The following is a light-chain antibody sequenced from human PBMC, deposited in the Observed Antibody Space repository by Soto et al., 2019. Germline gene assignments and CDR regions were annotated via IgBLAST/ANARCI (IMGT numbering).Light chain of an antibody. CDR1: QSVSTNF. J-gene: IGKJ1*01. V-gene: IGKV3-20*01. CDR3: QQYGRTSWT. Sequence: EIVLTQSPGTLSLSPGEEATLSCRASQSVSTNFFAWYLQKPGQAPRLLIYGASTSATGIPDRFSGSGSGTDFTFTISRLEPEDFAVYYCQQYGRTSWTFGQGTKVDIK. CDR2: GAS.